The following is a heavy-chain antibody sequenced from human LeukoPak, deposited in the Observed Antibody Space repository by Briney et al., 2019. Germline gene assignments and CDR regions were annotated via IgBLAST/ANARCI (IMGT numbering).Heavy chain of an antibody. Sequence: GGSLRLSCAASGFTFSNAWMSWVRQAPGKGLEWVSVIYSGGSTYYADSVKGRFTISRDNSKNTLYLQMNSLRAEDTAVYYCAGRIAAAGTGGVYFQHWGQGTLVTVSS. J-gene: IGHJ1*01. V-gene: IGHV3-53*01. CDR2: IYSGGST. CDR1: GFTFSNAW. CDR3: AGRIAAAGTGGVYFQH. D-gene: IGHD6-13*01.